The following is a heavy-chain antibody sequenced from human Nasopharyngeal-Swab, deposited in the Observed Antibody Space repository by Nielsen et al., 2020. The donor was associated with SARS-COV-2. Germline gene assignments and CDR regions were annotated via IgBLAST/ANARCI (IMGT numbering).Heavy chain of an antibody. D-gene: IGHD4-17*01. J-gene: IGHJ4*02. CDR2: ISGSGGST. CDR3: AKLHHYYGESDY. Sequence: GESLKVSCAASGFTFSSYAMSWVRQAPGKGLEWVSAISGSGGSTHYADSVKGRFTISRDNSKNTLYLQMNGLRAEDTAVYYCAKLHHYYGESDYWGQGTLVTVSS. CDR1: GFTFSSYA. V-gene: IGHV3-23*01.